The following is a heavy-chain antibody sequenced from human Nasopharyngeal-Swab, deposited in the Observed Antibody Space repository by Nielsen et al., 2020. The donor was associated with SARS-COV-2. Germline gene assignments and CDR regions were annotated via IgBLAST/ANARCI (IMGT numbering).Heavy chain of an antibody. Sequence: ASVKVSCKASGYTFTSYYMHWVRQAPGQGLEWMGIINPSGGSTSYAQKFQGRVTMTRDTSTSTVYMELSSLRSEDTAVYYCARDPTPAVDSSSSLDYYYGMDVWGQGAPVTVSS. V-gene: IGHV1-46*01. J-gene: IGHJ6*02. D-gene: IGHD6-6*01. CDR3: ARDPTPAVDSSSSLDYYYGMDV. CDR1: GYTFTSYY. CDR2: INPSGGST.